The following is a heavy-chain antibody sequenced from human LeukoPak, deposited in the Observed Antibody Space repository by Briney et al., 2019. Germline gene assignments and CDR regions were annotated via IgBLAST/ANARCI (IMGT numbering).Heavy chain of an antibody. V-gene: IGHV3-33*01. CDR2: IWYDGSKK. Sequence: GGSLRLSCATSGFTLSSHGFYWVRQAPPKGLEWGAVIWYDGSKKYYADSVKGRSTISRDNSKNTLYSEMNSLRAEDTAVYYCARDVSYNSLDYWGQGTLVTVSS. J-gene: IGHJ4*02. CDR3: ARDVSYNSLDY. D-gene: IGHD6-13*01. CDR1: GFTLSSHG.